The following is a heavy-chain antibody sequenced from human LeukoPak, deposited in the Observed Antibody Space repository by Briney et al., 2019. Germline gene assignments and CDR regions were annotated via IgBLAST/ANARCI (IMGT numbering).Heavy chain of an antibody. J-gene: IGHJ4*02. CDR3: ARPYYGSANFDY. Sequence: GGSLRLSCAASGFTFSSYSMNWVRQAPGKGLEWVSYISGSSSTIYYADSVRGRFTISRDNAKNSLYLQMDSLRAEDTAVYYCARPYYGSANFDYWGQGTLVTVSS. V-gene: IGHV3-48*04. D-gene: IGHD3-10*01. CDR1: GFTFSSYS. CDR2: ISGSSSTI.